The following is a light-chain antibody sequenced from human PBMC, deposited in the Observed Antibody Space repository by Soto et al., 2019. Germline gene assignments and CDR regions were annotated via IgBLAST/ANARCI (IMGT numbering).Light chain of an antibody. CDR3: QQYDNSPIT. CDR2: GAS. V-gene: IGKV3-20*01. J-gene: IGKJ5*01. Sequence: EIVLTQSPGILSLSPGERASLSXGASQSISSSFLAWYQQKPGQAPRLXIYGASSRATGIPDRFSGTGSETDFTLTISRLEPEDFAVYYCQQYDNSPITFGQGTRLEIK. CDR1: QSISSSF.